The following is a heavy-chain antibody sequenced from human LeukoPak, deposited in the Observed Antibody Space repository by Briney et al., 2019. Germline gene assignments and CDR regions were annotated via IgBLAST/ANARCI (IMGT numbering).Heavy chain of an antibody. CDR1: RYTFTSYD. D-gene: IGHD3-9*01. CDR2: MNPNSGNT. V-gene: IGHV1-8*01. CDR3: ARATYYDILTGYTGSDYYYGMDV. J-gene: IGHJ6*02. Sequence: GASVKVSCKASRYTFTSYDINWVRQATGQGLEWMGWMNPNSGNTGYAQKFQGRVTMTRNTSISTAYMELSSLRSEDTAVYYCARATYYDILTGYTGSDYYYGMDVWGQGTTVTVSS.